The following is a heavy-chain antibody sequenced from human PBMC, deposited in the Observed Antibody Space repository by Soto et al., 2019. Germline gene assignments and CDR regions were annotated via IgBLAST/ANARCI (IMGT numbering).Heavy chain of an antibody. CDR2: IRFDGSNI. D-gene: IGHD2-21*01. CDR3: ARGGVRSTAYFGYFGY. Sequence: QVELVESGGGVVQPGRSLRLSCAASAVTFTGYGMHWVRQAPGKVLEWVAVIRFDGSNIYYADSVKGPFTISRDNARNLFCLPMNILRAEATAVYYWARGGVRSTAYFGYFGYWGLGSLVTVGS. CDR1: AVTFTGYG. J-gene: IGHJ4*02. V-gene: IGHV3-33*01.